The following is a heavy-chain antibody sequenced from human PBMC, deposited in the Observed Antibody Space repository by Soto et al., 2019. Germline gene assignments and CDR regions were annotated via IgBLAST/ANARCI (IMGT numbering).Heavy chain of an antibody. CDR3: ARVLRYCSSTSCYVRYYYYYYMDV. D-gene: IGHD2-2*01. CDR1: GGSFSGYY. J-gene: IGHJ6*03. V-gene: IGHV4-34*01. CDR2: INHSGST. Sequence: QVQLQQWGAGLLKPSETLSLTCAVYGGSFSGYYWSWIRQPPGKGLEWIGEINHSGSTNYNPSLKSRVTLSVDTSKNQFSLKLSSVTAADTAVYYCARVLRYCSSTSCYVRYYYYYYMDVWGKGTTVTVSS.